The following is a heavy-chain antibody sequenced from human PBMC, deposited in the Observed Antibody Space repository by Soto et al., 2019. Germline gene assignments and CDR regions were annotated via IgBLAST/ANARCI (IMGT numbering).Heavy chain of an antibody. D-gene: IGHD3-10*01. V-gene: IGHV4-39*01. J-gene: IGHJ4*02. Sequence: SETLSLTCTVSGGSISGSAYYWGWFRQPPGKGLEWIASIYYRGSTYYNPSLKSRVTMSVDTSKNQFSLMVSSVTAADTAVYYCARRWFGAAQGIGYFDNWGPGTLVTVSS. CDR2: IYYRGST. CDR1: GGSISGSAYY. CDR3: ARRWFGAAQGIGYFDN.